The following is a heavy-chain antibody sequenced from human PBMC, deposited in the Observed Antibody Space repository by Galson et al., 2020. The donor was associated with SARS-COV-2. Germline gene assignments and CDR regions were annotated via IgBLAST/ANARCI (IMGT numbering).Heavy chain of an antibody. CDR3: ARGFDY. CDR1: GDSISSYY. Sequence: SETLSLTCTASGDSISSYYRSWIRQPPGKGLEWIGYVYYSGSTNYNPSLKSRVTISVDTSKNQFSLKLTSVSAADTAVYYCARGFDYWGQGTLVTVSS. CDR2: VYYSGST. V-gene: IGHV4-59*01. J-gene: IGHJ4*02.